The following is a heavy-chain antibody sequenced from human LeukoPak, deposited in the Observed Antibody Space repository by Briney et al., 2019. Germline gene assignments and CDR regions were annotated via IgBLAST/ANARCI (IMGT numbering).Heavy chain of an antibody. J-gene: IGHJ4*02. V-gene: IGHV3-21*01. CDR1: GFTFSSYS. CDR2: ISSSSSYI. CDR3: ARGEDYDILTGYSPIGYFDY. D-gene: IGHD3-9*01. Sequence: SAGTLRLSCAASGFTFSSYSMNWVRQAPGKGLEWVSSISSSSSYIYYADPVKGRFTISRDNAKNSLYLQMNSLRAEDTAVYYCARGEDYDILTGYSPIGYFDYWGQGTLVTVSS.